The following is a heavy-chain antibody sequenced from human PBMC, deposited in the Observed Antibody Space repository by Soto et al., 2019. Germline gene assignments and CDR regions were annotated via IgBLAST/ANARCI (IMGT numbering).Heavy chain of an antibody. J-gene: IGHJ5*02. CDR3: AGDYGSGLARNWFDP. CDR1: GDSISSMNW. CDR2: IHHSGST. Sequence: SETLSLTCAVSGDSISSMNWWSWVRQPPGKGLEWIGEIHHSGSTNYNPSLKSRVTMSVDTSKNQFSLKLTSVTAADTAVYYCAGDYGSGLARNWFDPWGQGTLVTVSS. V-gene: IGHV4-4*02. D-gene: IGHD3-10*01.